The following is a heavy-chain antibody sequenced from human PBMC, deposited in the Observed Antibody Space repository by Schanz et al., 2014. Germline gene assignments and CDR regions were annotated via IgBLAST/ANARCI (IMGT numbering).Heavy chain of an antibody. J-gene: IGHJ6*02. CDR2: ISSGGSSV. CDR3: ARYGFRKFGVVYGLAV. V-gene: IGHV3-21*04. CDR1: GFTFSTYS. D-gene: IGHD3-3*01. Sequence: LLVESGGGFVQPGGSLRLSCAASGFTFSTYSMNWVRQAPGKGLEWVSSISSGGSSVYYVESVKGRFTISRDNAKNSLYLQMNSLRVEDTAVYYCARYGFRKFGVVYGLAVWGQGTTVTVS.